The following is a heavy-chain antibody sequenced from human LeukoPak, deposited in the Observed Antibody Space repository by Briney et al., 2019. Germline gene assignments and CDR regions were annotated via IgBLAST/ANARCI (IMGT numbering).Heavy chain of an antibody. CDR3: ARDGGTSTPFDY. Sequence: QPGGSLRLSRAASGFSFSSYGMHWVRQAPGKGLEWVAFIRYDGSHKYYADSVNGRFTISRDNAKSTVYLQMNGLTAEDTAVYYCARDGGTSTPFDYWGQGTLVTVSS. CDR1: GFSFSSYG. D-gene: IGHD2-15*01. V-gene: IGHV3-30*02. CDR2: IRYDGSHK. J-gene: IGHJ4*02.